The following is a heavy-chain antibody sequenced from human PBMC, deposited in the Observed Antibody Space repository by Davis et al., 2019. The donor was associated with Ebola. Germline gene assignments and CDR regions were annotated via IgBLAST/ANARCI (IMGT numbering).Heavy chain of an antibody. V-gene: IGHV3-23*01. CDR3: TKDRFWWSESDA. CDR2: LGSNSVT. J-gene: IGHJ6*02. CDR1: GVTLSSNA. Sequence: PGGSLRLSCAASGVTLSSNAMSWVRQAPGKGLEWVAGLGSNSVTHYTDPVKGRFTISRDDSKNTLYLQMDSLRADDTAVYYWTKDRFWWSESDAWGQGTTVTVSS. D-gene: IGHD2-8*02.